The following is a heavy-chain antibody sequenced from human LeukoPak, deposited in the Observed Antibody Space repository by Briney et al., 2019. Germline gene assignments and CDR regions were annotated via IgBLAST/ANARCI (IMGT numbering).Heavy chain of an antibody. V-gene: IGHV4-59*01. J-gene: IGHJ4*02. CDR3: AREDYYDSSGYYLDC. CDR1: GGSISRYY. Sequence: PSETLSLTCTVSGGSISRYYWSWSRQPPGKVLEWIGYIYYSGSTNYKPSLKSRVTISVDTSKNQFSLKLSSVTAADTAVYYCAREDYYDSSGYYLDCWGQGTLVTVSS. CDR2: IYYSGST. D-gene: IGHD3-22*01.